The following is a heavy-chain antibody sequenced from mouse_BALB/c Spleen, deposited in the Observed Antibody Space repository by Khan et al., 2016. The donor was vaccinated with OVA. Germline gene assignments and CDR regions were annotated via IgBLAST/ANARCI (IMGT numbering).Heavy chain of an antibody. V-gene: IGHV3-5*02. CDR2: IYYSGTV. J-gene: IGHJ1*01. CDR1: GISITSGNYR. CDR3: ARDYGSLYWYFDV. Sequence: DVKLLESGPGLVKPSQTVSLTCTVTGISITSGNYRWSWIRQFPGNKLEWIGNIYYSGTVTYNPSLTSRTTITRDTSKNQFFLEMNSLTAEDTATYYCARDYGSLYWYFDVWGAGTTVTVSS. D-gene: IGHD1-1*01.